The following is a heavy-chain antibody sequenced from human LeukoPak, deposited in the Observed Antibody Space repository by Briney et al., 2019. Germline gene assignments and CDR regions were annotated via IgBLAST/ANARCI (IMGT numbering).Heavy chain of an antibody. J-gene: IGHJ4*02. CDR1: GYTFSSYA. CDR2: ISYDGSNK. CDR3: ARAKVFDY. V-gene: IGHV3-30*01. Sequence: GGSLRLSCAASGYTFSSYAMHWVRQAPGKGLEWVAVISYDGSNKYYADSVKGRFTISRDNSKNTLYLQMNSLRAEDTAVYYCARAKVFDYWGQGTLVTVSS.